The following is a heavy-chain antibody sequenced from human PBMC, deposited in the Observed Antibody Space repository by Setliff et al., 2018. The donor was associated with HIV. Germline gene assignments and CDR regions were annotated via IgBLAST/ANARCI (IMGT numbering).Heavy chain of an antibody. J-gene: IGHJ4*02. V-gene: IGHV4-34*01. CDR3: AAPRGMSTILVY. D-gene: IGHD3-9*01. CDR1: GRSLSGYH. Sequence: SETLSLTCAVYGRSLSGYHWSWSRQSPGKGLEWIGEINHSGSTNYHPSLKSRVIISIDTSKKQCSLQLTSVTAAATATYYCAAPRGMSTILVYWGQGSLVTVSS. CDR2: INHSGST.